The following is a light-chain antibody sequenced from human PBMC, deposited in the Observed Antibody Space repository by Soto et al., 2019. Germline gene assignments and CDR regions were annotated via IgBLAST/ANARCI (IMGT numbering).Light chain of an antibody. Sequence: QSALTQPASVSGSPGQSITISCTGTSSDVGDYNYVSWYQHHPGKAPKLMVYEVSNRPSGVSNRFSGSKSGNTASLTISGLLAEDEADYYCGSYASSNSWVFGGGTKLTVL. CDR2: EVS. CDR3: GSYASSNSWV. CDR1: SSDVGDYNY. J-gene: IGLJ3*02. V-gene: IGLV2-14*01.